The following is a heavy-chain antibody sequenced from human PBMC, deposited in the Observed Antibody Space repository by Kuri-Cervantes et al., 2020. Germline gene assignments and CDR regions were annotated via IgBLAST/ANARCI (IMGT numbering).Heavy chain of an antibody. CDR1: GGSFSGYY. D-gene: IGHD3-9*01. CDR3: ARPYELRYFDWPPMDV. Sequence: SQTLSLTCAVYGGSFSGYYWSWIRQPPGRGLEWIGEINHSGSTNYNPSLKSRVTISVDTSKNQFSLKLSSVTAADTAVYYCARPYELRYFDWPPMDVWGQRTTVTVSS. J-gene: IGHJ6*02. V-gene: IGHV4-34*01. CDR2: INHSGST.